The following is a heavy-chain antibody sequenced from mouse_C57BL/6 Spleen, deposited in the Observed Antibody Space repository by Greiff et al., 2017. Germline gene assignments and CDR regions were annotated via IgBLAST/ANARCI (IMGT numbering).Heavy chain of an antibody. CDR2: IYPRDGST. J-gene: IGHJ4*01. Sequence: QVQLQQSDAELVKPGASVKISCKVSGYTFTDHTIHWMKQRPEQGLEWIGYIYPRDGSTKYNEKFKGKATLTADKSSRTAYMQINSLTSADSAVYFCARESRYDYYAMDYWGQGTSVTVSS. CDR3: ARESRYDYYAMDY. V-gene: IGHV1-78*01. CDR1: GYTFTDHT.